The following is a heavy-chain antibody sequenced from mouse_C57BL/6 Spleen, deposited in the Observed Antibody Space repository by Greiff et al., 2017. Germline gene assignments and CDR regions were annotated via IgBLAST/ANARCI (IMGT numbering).Heavy chain of an antibody. Sequence: QVQLQQPGAELVRPGSSVKLSCKASGYTFTSYWMDWVKQRPGQGLEWIGNIYPSDSETHYNQKFMDKATLTVDKSSSTAYMQLSSLTSEDSAVYYCASGGRTGYFDVWGTGTTVTVSS. CDR3: ASGGRTGYFDV. CDR2: IYPSDSET. D-gene: IGHD1-1*02. CDR1: GYTFTSYW. V-gene: IGHV1-61*01. J-gene: IGHJ1*03.